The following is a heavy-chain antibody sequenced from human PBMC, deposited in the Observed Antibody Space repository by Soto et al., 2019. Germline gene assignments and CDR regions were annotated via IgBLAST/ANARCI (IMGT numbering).Heavy chain of an antibody. D-gene: IGHD1-26*01. CDR3: ARGGGLNQLLSGSDH. J-gene: IGHJ4*02. V-gene: IGHV3-33*05. CDR2: TSYDGSSE. CDR1: GFFLSDYG. Sequence: QVQLVESGGGVVQSGGSLTLSCTVSGFFLSDYGMHWVRQAPGKGLEWVAATSYDGSSEYYSDSVKDRFTTSRDNSKNTVYLLMNRLRAEDKGLYYCARGGGLNQLLSGSDHWGQGTLVTVSS.